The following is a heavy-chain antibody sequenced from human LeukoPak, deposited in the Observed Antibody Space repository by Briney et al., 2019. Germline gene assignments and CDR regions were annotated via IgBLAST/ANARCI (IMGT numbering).Heavy chain of an antibody. CDR2: INAGNGNT. Sequence: ASVKVSCKASGYTFSTYAMHWVRQAPGQRPEWMGWINAGNGNTKYSQKFQGRVTITRDTSASTAYMGLSSLRSGDTAVYYCARDGAAAGRNNFDYWGQGTLVTVSS. D-gene: IGHD6-13*01. V-gene: IGHV1-3*01. J-gene: IGHJ4*02. CDR3: ARDGAAAGRNNFDY. CDR1: GYTFSTYA.